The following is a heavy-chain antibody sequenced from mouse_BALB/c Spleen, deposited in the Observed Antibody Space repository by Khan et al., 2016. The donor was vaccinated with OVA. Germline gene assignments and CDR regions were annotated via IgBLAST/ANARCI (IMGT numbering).Heavy chain of an antibody. CDR1: GYTFTSYW. CDR2: INPNNGRA. CDR3: ARGGYGSLAY. Sequence: VQLQQSGAEVVNPGASVKLSCKASGYTFTSYWMHWVKQRPGQGLEWIGYINPNNGRAHQNEKFKSKATLTGDKSSSTAYLQLSSLTSEDSAVHYCARGGYGSLAYWGQGTLVTVSA. D-gene: IGHD2-2*01. V-gene: IGHV1S81*02. J-gene: IGHJ3*01.